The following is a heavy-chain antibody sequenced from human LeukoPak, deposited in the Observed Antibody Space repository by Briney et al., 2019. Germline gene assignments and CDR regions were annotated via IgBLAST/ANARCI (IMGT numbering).Heavy chain of an antibody. CDR3: ARTPYDFWSAYLEYYFDY. J-gene: IGHJ4*02. CDR1: GYSISSGYY. CDR2: IYHSGST. D-gene: IGHD3-3*01. Sequence: PSETLSLTCAVSGYSISSGYYWGWIRQPPGKGLEWIGSIYHSGSTYYNPSLKSRVTISVDTSKNQFSLKLSSVTAADTAVYYCARTPYDFWSAYLEYYFDYWGQGTLVTVSS. V-gene: IGHV4-38-2*01.